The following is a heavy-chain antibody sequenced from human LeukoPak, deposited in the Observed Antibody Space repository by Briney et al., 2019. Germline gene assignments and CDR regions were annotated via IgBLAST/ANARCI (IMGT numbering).Heavy chain of an antibody. CDR1: GYTFTGQY. Sequence: ASVKVSCKASGYTFTGQYMHWVRQAPGQGLEWMGWINPNSGGTNYAQKCQGRVTMPRDTSIRTAYMELSRLRSDDTAVYYCARSSRELGGYAPWELMPPFDYWGQGTLVTVSS. CDR2: INPNSGGT. J-gene: IGHJ4*02. CDR3: ARSSRELGGYAPWELMPPFDY. V-gene: IGHV1-2*02. D-gene: IGHD1-7*01.